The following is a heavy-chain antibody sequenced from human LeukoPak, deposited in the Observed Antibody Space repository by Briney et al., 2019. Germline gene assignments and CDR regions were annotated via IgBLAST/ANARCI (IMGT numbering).Heavy chain of an antibody. D-gene: IGHD5-12*01. Sequence: GGSLRLSCAASGFTFSNYGMHWVRQAPGKGLEWVSVISGSGGSTYYADSVKGRFTISRDNSKNTLYLQMNSLRAEDTAVYYCARDFYGYGDYWGQGTLVTVSS. CDR3: ARDFYGYGDY. V-gene: IGHV3-23*01. CDR2: ISGSGGST. CDR1: GFTFSNYG. J-gene: IGHJ4*02.